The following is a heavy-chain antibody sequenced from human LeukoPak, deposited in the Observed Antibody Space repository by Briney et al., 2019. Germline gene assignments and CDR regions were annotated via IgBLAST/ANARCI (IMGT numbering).Heavy chain of an antibody. D-gene: IGHD3-16*01. CDR2: IKEDGREK. V-gene: IGHV3-7*03. CDR1: GFTFSGFW. CDR3: TRALGHSVLAFDV. Sequence: PGGSLRLSCAVSGFTFSGFWMSWSRQAPGKGLEWVASIKEDGREKLYVESLEGRLTIARDNAKESLHLQMRNLRVEDTAVYYCTRALGHSVLAFDVWGQGTVVIVS. J-gene: IGHJ3*01.